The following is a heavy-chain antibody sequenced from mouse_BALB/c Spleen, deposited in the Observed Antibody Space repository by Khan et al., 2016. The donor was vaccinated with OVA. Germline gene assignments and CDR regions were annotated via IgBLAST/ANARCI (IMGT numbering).Heavy chain of an antibody. CDR1: DYSITSGYY. CDR3: AIPHRYDGYYLDY. J-gene: IGHJ2*01. D-gene: IGHD2-14*01. V-gene: IGHV3-6*02. Sequence: QLEESGPGLVKPSQSLSLTCSVTDYSITSGYYWNWIRQFPGNKLEWMGYISYDGSNNSNPSLKNRISIPRETSKNQFFLKLYSVTTEDTATYYGAIPHRYDGYYLDYWGQGTTLTVSS. CDR2: ISYDGSN.